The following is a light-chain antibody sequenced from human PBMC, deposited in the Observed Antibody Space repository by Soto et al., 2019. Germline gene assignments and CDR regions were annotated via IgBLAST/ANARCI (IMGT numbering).Light chain of an antibody. J-gene: IGKJ4*01. V-gene: IGKV3-20*01. Sequence: EIVLTQSPGTLSLSPGERATLSCRASQSVSSSYLAWYQQKPGQAPRLLIYGASSSATGIPDRFSGSGSGKDLTLTISRLEPEDVAVYYCQQYGSSPLTFGGGTKVEIK. CDR3: QQYGSSPLT. CDR2: GAS. CDR1: QSVSSSY.